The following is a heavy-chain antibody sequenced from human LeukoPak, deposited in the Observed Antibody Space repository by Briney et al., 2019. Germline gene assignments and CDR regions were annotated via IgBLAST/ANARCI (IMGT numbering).Heavy chain of an antibody. J-gene: IGHJ4*02. D-gene: IGHD2-15*01. CDR3: ARGRGYCSGASCDIDY. V-gene: IGHV3-48*04. CDR1: GFTFNDYS. CDR2: IISRGDTT. Sequence: GGSLRLSCAASGFTFNDYSMNWVRQAPGKGLEWVSNIISRGDTTHYADSVKGRFSISRDNAKNSVFLQLNSLRAEDTAVYYCARGRGYCSGASCDIDYWGRGTLVTVSS.